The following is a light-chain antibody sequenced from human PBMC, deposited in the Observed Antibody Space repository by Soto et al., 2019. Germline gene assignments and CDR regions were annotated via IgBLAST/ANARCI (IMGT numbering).Light chain of an antibody. V-gene: IGLV2-8*01. CDR3: SSYAGFNNFV. Sequence: QSVLTQPPSASGSPGQSVTISCTGTSSDVGAYNYVSWYQQHPGKAPKLMIYEVTNRPSGVPDRFSASKSGNTASLTVSGLQAEDEADYFCSSYAGFNNFVCGTGTKLTVL. CDR2: EVT. J-gene: IGLJ1*01. CDR1: SSDVGAYNY.